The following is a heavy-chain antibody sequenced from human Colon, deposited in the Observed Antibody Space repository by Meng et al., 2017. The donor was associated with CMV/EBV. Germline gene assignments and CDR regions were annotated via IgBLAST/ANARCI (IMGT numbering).Heavy chain of an antibody. V-gene: IGHV5-51*01. D-gene: IGHD1-26*01. Sequence: GALKIPCKGSGFSFTRYWVGWVRQMPGKGLEWMGIMYPGDSDTKYRPSCQGPVTLSADQSTSTPYLQWSSLKASHTGMHYCARHSGSFHRDYYRGMDVWGQGTTVTVSS. J-gene: IGHJ6*02. CDR1: GFSFTRYW. CDR3: ARHSGSFHRDYYRGMDV. CDR2: MYPGDSDT.